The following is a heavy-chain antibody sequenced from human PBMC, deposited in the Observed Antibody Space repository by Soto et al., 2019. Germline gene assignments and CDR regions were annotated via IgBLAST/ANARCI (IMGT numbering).Heavy chain of an antibody. D-gene: IGHD2-2*02. CDR3: ANTPRGNRPPFDY. Sequence: PGGSLRLSCAASGFTFSSYSMNWVRQAPGKGLEWVSSISSSSSYIYYADSVKGRFTISRDNAKNPLYLQMNSLRAEDTAVYYYANTPRGNRPPFDYWGQGTLVTVSS. CDR1: GFTFSSYS. J-gene: IGHJ4*02. V-gene: IGHV3-21*01. CDR2: ISSSSSYI.